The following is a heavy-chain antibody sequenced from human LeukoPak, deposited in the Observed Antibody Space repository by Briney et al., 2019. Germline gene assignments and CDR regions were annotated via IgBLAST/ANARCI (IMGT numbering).Heavy chain of an antibody. J-gene: IGHJ3*02. V-gene: IGHV3-48*03. CDR3: ARAKTMIVVEDAFDI. D-gene: IGHD3-22*01. Sequence: PGGSLRLSCAASGFTFSSYEMNWGRQAPGKGLGWVSYISSSGSTIYYADSVKGRFTISRDNAKNSLYLQMNSPRAEDTAVYYCARAKTMIVVEDAFDIWGQGTMVTVSS. CDR2: ISSSGSTI. CDR1: GFTFSSYE.